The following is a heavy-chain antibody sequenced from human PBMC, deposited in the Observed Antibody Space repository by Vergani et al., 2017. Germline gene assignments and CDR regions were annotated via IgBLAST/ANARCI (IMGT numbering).Heavy chain of an antibody. CDR2: ICHTEDT. V-gene: IGHV4-4*03. D-gene: IGHD2-21*01. J-gene: IGHJ2*01. CDR3: ARSQGDYWYFDL. Sequence: QVQLQESGPGLVKPPGTLSRTCAVSGDSISSNNCWTWVRQPPGKGLEWIGEICHTEDTKYSPSLKSRVTVSVDTSKNRFSLNLTSVTATDTAVYYCARSQGDYWYFDLWGPGSLVTVSS. CDR1: GDSISSNNC.